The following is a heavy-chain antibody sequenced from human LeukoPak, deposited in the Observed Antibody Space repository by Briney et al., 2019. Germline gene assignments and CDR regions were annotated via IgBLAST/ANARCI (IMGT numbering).Heavy chain of an antibody. J-gene: IGHJ1*01. V-gene: IGHV3-7*01. Sequence: GGSLRLSCAASGFTLSNHWMIWVRQAPGKGLECVANIKQDGTEKYYLDSVKGRFTISRDNAKNSLYLQMNSLRAEDTAVYFCATYMSGWPEYFQHWGQGTLVTVSS. CDR1: GFTLSNHW. D-gene: IGHD6-19*01. CDR2: IKQDGTEK. CDR3: ATYMSGWPEYFQH.